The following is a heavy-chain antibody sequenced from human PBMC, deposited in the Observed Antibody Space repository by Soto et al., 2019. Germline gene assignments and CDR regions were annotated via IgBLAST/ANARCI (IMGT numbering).Heavy chain of an antibody. J-gene: IGHJ4*02. CDR3: ARGNYDYGDYSFDY. V-gene: IGHV1-18*01. Sequence: SVKVSCKASGYTFTSYGISWVRQAPGQGLEWMGWISAYNGNTNYAQKLQGRVTMTTDTSTSTAYMELRSPRSDDTAVYYCARGNYDYGDYSFDYWGQGTLVTVSS. CDR1: GYTFTSYG. D-gene: IGHD4-17*01. CDR2: ISAYNGNT.